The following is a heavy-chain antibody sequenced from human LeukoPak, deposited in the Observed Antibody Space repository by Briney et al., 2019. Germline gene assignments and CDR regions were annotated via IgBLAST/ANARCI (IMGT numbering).Heavy chain of an antibody. V-gene: IGHV3-23*01. J-gene: IGHJ4*02. CDR2: FDGNGPNT. CDR1: GFTFSSFA. Sequence: GGFLRLSCAASGFTFSSFAMTWVRQAPGKGLEWVSGFDGNGPNTYYADSVKGRFTISRDNSKNTLYLQMNSLRAEDTAVYYCAKQGHTAMAYPDYWGQGTLVTVSS. D-gene: IGHD5-18*01. CDR3: AKQGHTAMAYPDY.